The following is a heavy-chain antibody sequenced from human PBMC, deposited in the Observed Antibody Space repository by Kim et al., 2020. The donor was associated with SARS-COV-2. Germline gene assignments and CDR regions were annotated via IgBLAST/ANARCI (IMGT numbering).Heavy chain of an antibody. CDR3: ARGHLYGDWTGNWFDP. D-gene: IGHD4-17*01. V-gene: IGHV4-34*01. CDR2: INHSGST. J-gene: IGHJ5*02. CDR1: GGSFSGYY. Sequence: SETLSLTCAVYGGSFSGYYWSWIRQPPGKGLEWIGEINHSGSTNYNPSLKSRVTISVDTSKNQFSLKLSSVTAADTAVYYCARGHLYGDWTGNWFDPWGQGTLVTVSS.